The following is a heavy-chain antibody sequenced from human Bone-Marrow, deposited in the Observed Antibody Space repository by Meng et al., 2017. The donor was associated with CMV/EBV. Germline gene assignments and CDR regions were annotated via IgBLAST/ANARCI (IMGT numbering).Heavy chain of an antibody. J-gene: IGHJ5*02. CDR1: GFTFSSYA. Sequence: GESLKTSCAASGFTFSSYAVSWVRQAPGKGLEWVAVISYDGSNKYYADSVKGRFTISRDNSKNTLYLQMNSLRAEDTAVYYCARGRVYSAWGQGTLVTVSS. D-gene: IGHD2-8*01. CDR2: ISYDGSNK. V-gene: IGHV3-30-3*01. CDR3: ARGRVYSA.